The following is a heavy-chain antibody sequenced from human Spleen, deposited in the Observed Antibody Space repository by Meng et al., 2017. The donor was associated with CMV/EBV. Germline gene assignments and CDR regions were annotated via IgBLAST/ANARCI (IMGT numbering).Heavy chain of an antibody. CDR3: ARAVSPYCSSTSCSDAFDI. J-gene: IGHJ3*02. CDR1: GYTFTSYY. V-gene: IGHV1-46*01. D-gene: IGHD2-2*01. Sequence: ASVKVSCKASGYTFTSYYMRWVRQAPGQGLEWMGIINPSGGSTSYAQKFQGRVTMTRDTSTSTVYSELNSLRSEDTAVYYCARAVSPYCSSTSCSDAFDIWGQGTVVTVSS. CDR2: INPSGGST.